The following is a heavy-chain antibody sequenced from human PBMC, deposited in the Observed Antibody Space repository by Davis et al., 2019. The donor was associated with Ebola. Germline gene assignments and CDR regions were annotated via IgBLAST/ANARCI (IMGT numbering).Heavy chain of an antibody. V-gene: IGHV1-69*06. D-gene: IGHD3-9*01. CDR3: ATSYTYYDILTGYSPGSWFDP. CDR2: IIPIFGTA. CDR1: GYTFTSYG. Sequence: SVTVSCKASGYTFTSYGISWVRQAPRQGLEWMGGIIPIFGTANYAQKFQGRVTITADKSTSTAYMELSSLRSEDTAVYYCATSYTYYDILTGYSPGSWFDPWGQGTLVTVSS. J-gene: IGHJ5*02.